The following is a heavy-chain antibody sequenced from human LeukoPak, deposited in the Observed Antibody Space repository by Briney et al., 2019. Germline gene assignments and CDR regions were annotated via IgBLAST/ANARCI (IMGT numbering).Heavy chain of an antibody. J-gene: IGHJ4*02. CDR2: ISYDGSNK. Sequence: GGSLRLSCAASGFTFSSYAMHWARQAPGKGLEWVAVISYDGSNKYYADSVKGRFTISRGNSKNTLYLQMNSLRAEDTAVYYCARGGGIAARQPPANWGQGTLVTVSS. D-gene: IGHD6-6*01. V-gene: IGHV3-30-3*01. CDR3: ARGGGIAARQPPAN. CDR1: GFTFSSYA.